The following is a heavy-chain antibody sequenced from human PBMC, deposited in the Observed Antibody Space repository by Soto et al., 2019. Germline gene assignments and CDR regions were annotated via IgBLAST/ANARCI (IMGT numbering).Heavy chain of an antibody. Sequence: QVQLVQSGAEVKKPGSSVKVSCKASGGTFSSYAISWVRQAPGQGLEWMGGIIPIFGTANYAQKFQGRVTITADESTSTAYMELSSLRSEDTAVYYCARGVLLASAGTLVVAWFDPWGPGTLVTVSS. D-gene: IGHD6-13*01. CDR1: GGTFSSYA. CDR2: IIPIFGTA. V-gene: IGHV1-69*01. J-gene: IGHJ5*02. CDR3: ARGVLLASAGTLVVAWFDP.